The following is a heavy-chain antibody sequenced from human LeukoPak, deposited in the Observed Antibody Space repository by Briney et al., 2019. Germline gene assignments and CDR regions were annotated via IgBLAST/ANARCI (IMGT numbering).Heavy chain of an antibody. D-gene: IGHD1-14*01. CDR3: AREILGGFNPGAY. V-gene: IGHV4-4*02. CDR2: IHRSGSP. CDR1: LDSTTSNF. Sequence: SETLSLTCTVSLDSTTSNFWSWVRQPPGKGLEWIGEIHRSGSPNYNPSLQSRVTISIDRSRNQIVLELSSVTAADTAVHYCAREILGGFNPGAYWGQGTLVTVSS. J-gene: IGHJ4*02.